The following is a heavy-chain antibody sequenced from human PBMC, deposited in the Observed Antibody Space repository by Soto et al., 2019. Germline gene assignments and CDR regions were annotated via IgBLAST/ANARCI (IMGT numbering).Heavy chain of an antibody. CDR3: AKVHVETSFDYYFDY. CDR2: ISGSGGST. J-gene: IGHJ4*02. D-gene: IGHD3-9*01. CDR1: GFTFSSYA. V-gene: IGHV3-23*01. Sequence: EVQLLESGGGLVQPGGSLRFSCAASGFTFSSYAMSWVRQAPGKGLEWVSVISGSGGSTYYADSVQDRFTISRDNSKNTLFLQMNSLRAEDTAIYYCAKVHVETSFDYYFDYWGQGTLVTVSS.